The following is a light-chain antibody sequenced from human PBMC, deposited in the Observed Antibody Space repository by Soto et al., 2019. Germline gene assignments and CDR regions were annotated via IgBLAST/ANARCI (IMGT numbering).Light chain of an antibody. V-gene: IGKV3-20*01. J-gene: IGKJ3*01. CDR3: QQHGSWGIT. CDR2: AAS. Sequence: EIVLTQSPGTLSLPPGESATLSCRASQSVSSNSLAWHQQKPGQAPRLLMYAASSRAAGIPDRFSGSGSGTDFTLTISRLEPEDFAVYYCQQHGSWGITFGPGTKVDI. CDR1: QSVSSNS.